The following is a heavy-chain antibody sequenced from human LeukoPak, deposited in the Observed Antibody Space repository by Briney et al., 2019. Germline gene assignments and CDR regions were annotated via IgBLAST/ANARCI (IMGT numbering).Heavy chain of an antibody. CDR2: IKSKTDGGTT. D-gene: IGHD3-10*01. CDR3: TKTYYYGSGSLDY. Sequence: GGSLRLSCAASGFTFSNAWTSWVRQAPGKGLEWVGRIKSKTDGGTTDYAAPVKGRFTISRDDSKNTLYLQMNSLKTEDTAIYYCTKTYYYGSGSLDYWGQGTLVTVSS. J-gene: IGHJ4*02. CDR1: GFTFSNAW. V-gene: IGHV3-15*01.